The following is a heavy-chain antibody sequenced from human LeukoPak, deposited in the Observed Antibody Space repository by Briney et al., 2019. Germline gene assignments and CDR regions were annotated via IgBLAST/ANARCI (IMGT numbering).Heavy chain of an antibody. Sequence: GGSLRLSCAASGFTFSSYAMSWVRQAPGKGQEWVSAISGSGGSTYYADSVKGRFTISRDNSKNTLYLQMNSLRAEDTAVYYCAKTVTRPYGYYGMDVWGQGTTVTVSS. CDR1: GFTFSSYA. V-gene: IGHV3-23*01. CDR3: AKTVTRPYGYYGMDV. D-gene: IGHD4-17*01. CDR2: ISGSGGST. J-gene: IGHJ6*02.